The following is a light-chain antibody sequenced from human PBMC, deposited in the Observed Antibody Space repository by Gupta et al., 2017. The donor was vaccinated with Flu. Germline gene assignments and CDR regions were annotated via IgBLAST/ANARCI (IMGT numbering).Light chain of an antibody. CDR1: QSVLYSSNNKNY. CDR3: QQYDSIPWT. Sequence: SLGERATINCKSSQSVLYSSNNKNYLAWYQQKPGQPPKLLIYWASTRQSGVPDRFSGSGSGTDFTLTTSSLQAEDVAVYHCQQYDSIPWTFGQGTKVEIK. CDR2: WAS. J-gene: IGKJ1*01. V-gene: IGKV4-1*01.